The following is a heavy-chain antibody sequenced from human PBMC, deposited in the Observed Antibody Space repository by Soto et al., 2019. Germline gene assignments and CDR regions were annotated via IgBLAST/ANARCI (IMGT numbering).Heavy chain of an antibody. D-gene: IGHD2-15*01. CDR3: ASIVVVAARLLFDI. CDR2: TRNKANSYTT. Sequence: PGGSLRLSCAASGFTFSDHYMDWVRQAPGKGLEWVGRTRNKANSYTTEYAASVKGRFTISRDDSKNSLYLQMNSLKTEDTAVYYCASIVVVAARLLFDIWGQGTMVNVS. CDR1: GFTFSDHY. J-gene: IGHJ3*02. V-gene: IGHV3-72*01.